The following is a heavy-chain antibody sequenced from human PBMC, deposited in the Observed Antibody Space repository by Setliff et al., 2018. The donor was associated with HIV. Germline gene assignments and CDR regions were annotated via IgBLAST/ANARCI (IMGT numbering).Heavy chain of an antibody. CDR2: IRTNRYGGTT. J-gene: IGHJ4*02. V-gene: IGHV3-49*04. CDR3: ARDPFTGFEY. Sequence: PGGSLRLSCTSSGFTFGDYGMGWGRQAPGKGLECIGFIRTNRYGGTTEYAESVKGRFTISRDDSKSIAYLEMKSLKSEDTGVYYCARDPFTGFEYWGQGALVTVSS. CDR1: GFTFGDYG.